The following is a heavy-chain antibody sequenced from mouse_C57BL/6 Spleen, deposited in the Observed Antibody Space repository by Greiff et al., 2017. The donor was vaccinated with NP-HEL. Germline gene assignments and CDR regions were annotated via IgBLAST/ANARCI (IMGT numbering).Heavy chain of an antibody. CDR1: GYTFTSYG. D-gene: IGHD1-1*01. J-gene: IGHJ1*03. V-gene: IGHV1-81*01. CDR2: IYPRSGNT. Sequence: QVQLQQSGAELARPGASVKLSCKASGYTFTSYGISWVKQRTGQGLEWIGEIYPRSGNTYYNEKFKGKATLTADKSSSTAYMELRSLTSEDSAVYFCARSPITTVVYWYFDVWGTGTTVTVSS. CDR3: ARSPITTVVYWYFDV.